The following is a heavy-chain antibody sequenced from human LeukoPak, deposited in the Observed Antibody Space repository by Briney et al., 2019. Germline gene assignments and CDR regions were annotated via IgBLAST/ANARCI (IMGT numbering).Heavy chain of an antibody. CDR2: ISYDGSNK. V-gene: IGHV3-30*18. CDR3: AKDGSIAVAGYFDY. D-gene: IGHD6-19*01. CDR1: GFTFSSYG. J-gene: IGHJ4*02. Sequence: GRSLRLSCAASGFTFSSYGMHWVRQRPGKGLEWVAVISYDGSNKYYADSVKGRFTISRDNSKNTLYLQMNSLRAEDTAVYYCAKDGSIAVAGYFDYWGQGTLVTVSS.